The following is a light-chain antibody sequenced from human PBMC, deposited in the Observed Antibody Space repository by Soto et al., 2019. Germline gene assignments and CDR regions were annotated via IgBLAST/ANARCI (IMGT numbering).Light chain of an antibody. CDR1: QTISGW. CDR2: DAS. Sequence: DIQMTQSPSTLSASVGDTVTITCRASQTISGWLAWYQQRPGKAPNLLIFDASTLESGVPSRFSGSGSWTTFTLTISSLQSDDFATYYCLQYNGYYRTFGQGTKVEIK. J-gene: IGKJ1*01. V-gene: IGKV1-5*01. CDR3: LQYNGYYRT.